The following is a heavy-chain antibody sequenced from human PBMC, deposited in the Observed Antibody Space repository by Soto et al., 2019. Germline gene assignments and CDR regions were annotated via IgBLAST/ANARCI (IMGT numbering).Heavy chain of an antibody. CDR1: GESVSTNSAT. CDR3: ARLIGDSWLDS. V-gene: IGHV6-1*01. CDR2: TYYRSKWYH. J-gene: IGHJ5*01. D-gene: IGHD2-8*01. Sequence: QVQLQQSGPGLVKPSQTLSLTCAISGESVSTNSATWHWIRQSPSRGLEWLVRTYYRSKWYHDYAFSEKGRITSNADTSIIHFSLQLNPVAPDDTAVYYCARLIGDSWLDSWGQGTLVTVSS.